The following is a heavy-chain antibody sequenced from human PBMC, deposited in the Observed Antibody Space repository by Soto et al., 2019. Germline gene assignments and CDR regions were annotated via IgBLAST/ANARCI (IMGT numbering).Heavy chain of an antibody. Sequence: QVQLRESGPGLVKPSETLSLTCTVSGGSISTYYWSWIRQPPGKGLEWIGYIYYGGSADYNPSLKSRVTISVDTSKKQFSLKRSSVTAADTAVYYCARGGHCANGVCSALDYWGQGTLVTVSS. CDR1: GGSISTYY. CDR2: IYYGGSA. V-gene: IGHV4-59*08. CDR3: ARGGHCANGVCSALDY. J-gene: IGHJ4*02. D-gene: IGHD2-8*01.